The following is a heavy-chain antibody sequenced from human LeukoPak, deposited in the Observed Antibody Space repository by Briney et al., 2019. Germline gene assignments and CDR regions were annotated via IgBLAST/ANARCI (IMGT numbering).Heavy chain of an antibody. CDR3: ARFHTYYYYMDV. CDR1: GGSISSYY. V-gene: IGHV4-59*01. J-gene: IGHJ6*03. Sequence: SETLSLTCTVSGGSISSYYWSWIRQPPGKGLEWIGYIYCSGSTNYNPSLKSRVTISVDTSKNQFSLKLSSVAAADTAVYYCARFHTYYYYMDVWGKGTTVTVSS. CDR2: IYCSGST.